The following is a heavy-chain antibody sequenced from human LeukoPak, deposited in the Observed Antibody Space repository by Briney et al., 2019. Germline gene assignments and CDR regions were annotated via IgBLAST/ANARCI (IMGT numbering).Heavy chain of an antibody. CDR2: IIPIFGTA. CDR3: ASVSFGPPYPFDY. D-gene: IGHD3-16*01. J-gene: IGHJ4*02. Sequence: GASVKVSCKASGYTFTSNYIHWVRQAPGQGLEWMGGIIPIFGTANYAQKFQGRATITADESTSTAYVELSSLRSEDTAVYYCASVSFGPPYPFDYWGQGTLVTVSS. V-gene: IGHV1-69*13. CDR1: GYTFTSNY.